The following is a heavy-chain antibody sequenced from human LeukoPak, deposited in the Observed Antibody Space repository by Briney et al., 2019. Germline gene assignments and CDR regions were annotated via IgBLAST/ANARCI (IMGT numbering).Heavy chain of an antibody. Sequence: GGSLRLSCTASGFTFGDYAMSWFRQAPGKGLEWVGFIRSKAYGGTTEYAASVKGRFTISRDDSKSIAYLQMNSLKTEDTAVYYCTRGIAVAGWGYYYGMDVWGQGTTVTVSS. CDR3: TRGIAVAGWGYYYGMDV. CDR1: GFTFGDYA. V-gene: IGHV3-49*03. CDR2: IRSKAYGGTT. D-gene: IGHD6-19*01. J-gene: IGHJ6*02.